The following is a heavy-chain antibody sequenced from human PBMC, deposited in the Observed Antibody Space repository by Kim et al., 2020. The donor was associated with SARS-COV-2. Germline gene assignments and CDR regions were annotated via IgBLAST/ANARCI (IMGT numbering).Heavy chain of an antibody. Sequence: ASVKVSCKAAGYTFTGYYMHWVRQAPGQGLEWMGRINPNSGGTNYAQKFQGTVTMTRDTSISTGYMELSRLRSDDSAVYYCARSVAGNSHFDYWGQGTLV. J-gene: IGHJ4*02. CDR1: GYTFTGYY. D-gene: IGHD6-13*01. CDR3: ARSVAGNSHFDY. V-gene: IGHV1-2*06. CDR2: INPNSGGT.